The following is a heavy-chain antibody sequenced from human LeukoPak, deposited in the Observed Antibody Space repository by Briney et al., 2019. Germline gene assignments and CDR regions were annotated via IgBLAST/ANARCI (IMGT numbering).Heavy chain of an antibody. J-gene: IGHJ4*02. CDR2: ITGSGGST. V-gene: IGHV3-23*01. D-gene: IGHD5-18*01. CDR3: AKAVGGYSYVEERLYFDY. CDR1: GFSFSSYA. Sequence: GGSLRLSCAASGFSFSSYAMSWVRQAPGKGLEWVSAITGSGGSTYYADSVKGRFTISRDNSKNTLYLKMNSLRAEDTAVYYCAKAVGGYSYVEERLYFDYWGQGTLVTVSS.